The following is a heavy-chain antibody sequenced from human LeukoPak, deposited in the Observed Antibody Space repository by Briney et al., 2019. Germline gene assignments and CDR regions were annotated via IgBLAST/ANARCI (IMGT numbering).Heavy chain of an antibody. V-gene: IGHV1-46*01. Sequence: ASVKVSCKASGYTFTSYYMHWVRQAPGQGLEWMGIINPSGGSTSYAQKFQGRVTMTRDTSTSTVYMELSSLRSEDTAVYYCARDPPPLRFLEWFNAFDIWGQGTMVTVSS. J-gene: IGHJ3*02. D-gene: IGHD3-3*01. CDR3: ARDPPPLRFLEWFNAFDI. CDR1: GYTFTSYY. CDR2: INPSGGST.